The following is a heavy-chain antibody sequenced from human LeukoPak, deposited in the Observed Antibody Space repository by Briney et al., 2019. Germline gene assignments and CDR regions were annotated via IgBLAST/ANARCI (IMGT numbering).Heavy chain of an antibody. CDR2: IKQDGSEK. J-gene: IGHJ4*02. Sequence: GGSLRLSCAASGFTFSSYWMSWVRQAPGKGLEWVANIKQDGSEKYYVDSVKGRFTISRDNAKNSLYLQMNSLRAEDTAVYYCARDFIYDFWSGTDYWGQGTLVTVCS. CDR1: GFTFSSYW. CDR3: ARDFIYDFWSGTDY. D-gene: IGHD3-3*01. V-gene: IGHV3-7*01.